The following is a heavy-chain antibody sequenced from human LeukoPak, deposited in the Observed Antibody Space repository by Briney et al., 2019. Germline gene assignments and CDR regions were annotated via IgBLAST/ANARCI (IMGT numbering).Heavy chain of an antibody. J-gene: IGHJ5*02. CDR1: GDPISSGGYS. CDR2: IFHTGST. V-gene: IGHV4-30-2*01. Sequence: SQTLSLTCVVSGDPISSGGYSWSWIRQPPGKGLEWIGYIFHTGSTFYNPSLKSRVTISVDNSKNQFSLRLSSVTAADTAVYYCARELWFANAPGSWLDPWGQGTLVTVSS. CDR3: ARELWFANAPGSWLDP. D-gene: IGHD3-10*01.